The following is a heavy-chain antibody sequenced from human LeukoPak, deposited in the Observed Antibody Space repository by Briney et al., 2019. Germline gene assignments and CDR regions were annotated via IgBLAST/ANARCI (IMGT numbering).Heavy chain of an antibody. CDR3: ARDVPMINAFDI. CDR2: LSYDGTNK. J-gene: IGHJ3*02. CDR1: GFTFSSYD. Sequence: GGSLRLSCAASGFTFSSYDLHWVRQAPGKGLEWVAILSYDGTNKYYADSVKGRFTISRDNSKNTLYLQLNSLRAEDTAVYYCARDVPMINAFDIWGQGTMVTVSS. D-gene: IGHD3-22*01. V-gene: IGHV3-30-3*01.